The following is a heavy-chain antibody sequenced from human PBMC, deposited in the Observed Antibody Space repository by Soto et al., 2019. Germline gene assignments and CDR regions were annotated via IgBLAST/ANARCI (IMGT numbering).Heavy chain of an antibody. V-gene: IGHV4-30-4*01. CDR3: ARDAPGYRYYYYGMDV. J-gene: IGHJ6*02. D-gene: IGHD5-18*01. Sequence: SETLSLTCTVSCGSISSGDYYWSWIRQPPGKGLEWIGYIYYSGSTYYNPSLKSRVTISVDTSKNQFSLKLSSVTAADTAVYYCARDAPGYRYYYYGMDVWGQGTTVTVSS. CDR1: CGSISSGDYY. CDR2: IYYSGST.